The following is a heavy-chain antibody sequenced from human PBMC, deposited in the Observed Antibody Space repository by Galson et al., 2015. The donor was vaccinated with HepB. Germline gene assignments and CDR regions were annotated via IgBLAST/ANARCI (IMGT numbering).Heavy chain of an antibody. CDR3: AREKVERYGSPQDY. Sequence: SLRLSCAASGFTFSSYSMNWVRQAPGKGLEWVSYISSSSSTIYYADSVKGRFTISRDNAKNSLYLQMNSLRDEDTAVYYCAREKVERYGSPQDYWGQGTLVTVSS. CDR2: ISSSSSTI. CDR1: GFTFSSYS. D-gene: IGHD1-26*01. J-gene: IGHJ4*02. V-gene: IGHV3-48*02.